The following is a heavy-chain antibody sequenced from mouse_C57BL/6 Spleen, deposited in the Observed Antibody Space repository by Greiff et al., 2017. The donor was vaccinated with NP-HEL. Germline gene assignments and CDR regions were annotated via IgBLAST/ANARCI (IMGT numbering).Heavy chain of an antibody. CDR2: IHPNSGST. V-gene: IGHV1-64*01. Sequence: QVQLQQPGAELVKPGPSVKLSCKASCYTFTSYWMHWVKQRPGQGLEWIGMIHPNSGSTNYNEKFKSKATLTVDKSSSTAYMKLSSLTSEDSAVYDCARGRLYHDYATDDWGEGSSVTVAS. CDR1: CYTFTSYW. D-gene: IGHD2-12*01. J-gene: IGHJ4*01. CDR3: ARGRLYHDYATDD.